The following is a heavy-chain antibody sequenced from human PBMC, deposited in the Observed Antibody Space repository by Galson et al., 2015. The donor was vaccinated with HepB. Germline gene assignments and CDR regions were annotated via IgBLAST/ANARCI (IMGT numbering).Heavy chain of an antibody. CDR3: AREGLAAPTNPVDY. D-gene: IGHD5-12*01. CDR1: GGTFSTYA. Sequence: SVKVSCKASGGTFSTYAISWVRQAPGQGLEWMGGITPIFGTPNYAQKFQGRVTITADESTSTAYMELSSLRSGDTAVYYCAREGLAAPTNPVDYWGQGTQVTVSS. V-gene: IGHV1-69*13. J-gene: IGHJ4*02. CDR2: ITPIFGTP.